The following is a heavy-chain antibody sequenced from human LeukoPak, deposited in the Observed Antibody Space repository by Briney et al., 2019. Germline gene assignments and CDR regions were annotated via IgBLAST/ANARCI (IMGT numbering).Heavy chain of an antibody. CDR1: GFNFNYVW. V-gene: IGHV3-15*01. CDR3: TTERNWELLRPYGLVI. J-gene: IGHJ6*02. CDR2: IRTKIEGETT. Sequence: GGSLRLSCAASGFNFNYVWMNWVRQAPGKGLEWVGRIRTKIEGETTDYAAPVKGRFTISRDDSKTTLFLEMNSLKNADSAVYYCTTERNWELLRPYGLVIWGQGTTVIVSS. D-gene: IGHD1-26*01.